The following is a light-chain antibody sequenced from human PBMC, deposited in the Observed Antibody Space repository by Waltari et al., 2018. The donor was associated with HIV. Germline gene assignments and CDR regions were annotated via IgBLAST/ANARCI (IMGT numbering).Light chain of an antibody. Sequence: DIQMTQSPSSLSASVGGTVTITCRASQTISTYLNWYQQRPGKVPKLLIYTASNLETGVPSRFRGSRSGTDFTLTISSLQAEDFTTYYCQQSYSVPYTFGQGTKLEIK. V-gene: IGKV1-39*01. CDR1: QTISTY. CDR3: QQSYSVPYT. CDR2: TAS. J-gene: IGKJ2*01.